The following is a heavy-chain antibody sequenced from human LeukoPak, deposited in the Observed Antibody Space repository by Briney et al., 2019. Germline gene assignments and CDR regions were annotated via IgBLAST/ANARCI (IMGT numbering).Heavy chain of an antibody. CDR1: GGSTSSYS. Sequence: ETLCLTCTVSGGSTSSYSTSCIRQRPGKGLEWIGYIYYSGSTNSNPSLKSRVTISIDTSKDQFSLKLSSVTAADTAVYYCARLYRHYYGSGSYYNEVDWFDPWGQGTLVTVSS. CDR3: ARLYRHYYGSGSYYNEVDWFDP. J-gene: IGHJ5*02. CDR2: IYYSGST. D-gene: IGHD3-10*01. V-gene: IGHV4-59*08.